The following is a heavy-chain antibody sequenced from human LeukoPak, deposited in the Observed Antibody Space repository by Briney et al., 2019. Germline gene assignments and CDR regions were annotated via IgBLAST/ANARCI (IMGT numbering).Heavy chain of an antibody. J-gene: IGHJ4*02. Sequence: ASVKVSCKASGYTFTGYYMHLVRQAPGQGLEWMVWINPNSGGTNYAQKFQGRVTMTRDTSISTAYMELSRLRSDDTAVYYCARERRGYYYDSSGYFVHKTVRDLDYWGQGTLVTVSS. V-gene: IGHV1-2*02. CDR2: INPNSGGT. D-gene: IGHD3-22*01. CDR3: ARERRGYYYDSSGYFVHKTVRDLDY. CDR1: GYTFTGYY.